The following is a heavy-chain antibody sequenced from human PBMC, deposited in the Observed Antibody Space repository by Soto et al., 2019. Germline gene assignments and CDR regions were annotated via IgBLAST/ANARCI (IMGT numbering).Heavy chain of an antibody. CDR1: GGSITSSSHF. CDR3: AGQTFTIAAASYGRSNWFDP. CDR2: IYFTGNT. J-gene: IGHJ5*02. D-gene: IGHD6-25*01. V-gene: IGHV4-39*01. Sequence: SETLSLTCPASGGSITSSSHFWGWVRQPPGKGLEWIGTIYFTGNTYYTPSLKSRLTMSIDTSKNEFPLRLNSVTAADTAVYYCAGQTFTIAAASYGRSNWFDPWGPGTLVTVSS.